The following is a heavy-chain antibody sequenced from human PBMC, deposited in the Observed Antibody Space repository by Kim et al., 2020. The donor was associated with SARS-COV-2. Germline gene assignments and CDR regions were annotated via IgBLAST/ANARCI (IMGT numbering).Heavy chain of an antibody. V-gene: IGHV4-59*01. D-gene: IGHD3-16*01. CDR3: ARAFGDY. J-gene: IGHJ4*02. Sequence: YSGRTNYDPTLKRRITISVETSKNPYSLKLSSVTAADTAVYYCARAFGDYWGQGTLVTVSS. CDR2: YSGRT.